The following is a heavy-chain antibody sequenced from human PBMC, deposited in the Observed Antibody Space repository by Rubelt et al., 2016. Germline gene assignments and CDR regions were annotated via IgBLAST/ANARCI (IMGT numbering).Heavy chain of an antibody. Sequence: EVQLVQSEAEVKKPGESLKISCKASGYTFTSYWIAWVRQMPGKGLEWMGIIYPGDFDPRYSPSLQGQVTISVDKSISTAYLQWSSLKASDTAMYYCASRSDSTGPFDYWGQGTPVTISS. CDR1: GYTFTSYW. V-gene: IGHV5-51*01. CDR2: IYPGDFDP. J-gene: IGHJ4*02. CDR3: ASRSDSTGPFDY. D-gene: IGHD3-10*01.